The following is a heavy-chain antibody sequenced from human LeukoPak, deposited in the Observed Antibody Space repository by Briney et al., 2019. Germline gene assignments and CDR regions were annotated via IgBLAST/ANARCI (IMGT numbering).Heavy chain of an antibody. J-gene: IGHJ4*02. CDR2: ISDGGSRT. V-gene: IGHV3-23*01. CDR1: GFSFSSYA. CDR3: ARGSPYDSSGYPFDY. Sequence: GGSLRLSCAASGFSFSSYAVSWVRQAPGRGLEWVSGISDGGSRTYYADSVKGRFTISRDNAKNSLYLQMNSLRAEDTAVYYCARGSPYDSSGYPFDYWGQGTLVTVSS. D-gene: IGHD3-22*01.